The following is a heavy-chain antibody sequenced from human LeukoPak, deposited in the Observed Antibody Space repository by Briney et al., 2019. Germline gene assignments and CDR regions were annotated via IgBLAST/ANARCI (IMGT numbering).Heavy chain of an antibody. J-gene: IGHJ4*02. D-gene: IGHD6-13*01. V-gene: IGHV4-34*01. CDR1: GGSFSGYY. CDR2: INHSGST. CDR3: ARKINRFRAAAGTNYFDY. Sequence: SETLSLTCAVYGGSFSGYYWSWIRQPPGKGLEWIGEINHSGSTNYNPSLKSRVTISVDTSKNQFSLKLSSVTAADTAVYYCARKINRFRAAAGTNYFDYWGQGTLVTVSS.